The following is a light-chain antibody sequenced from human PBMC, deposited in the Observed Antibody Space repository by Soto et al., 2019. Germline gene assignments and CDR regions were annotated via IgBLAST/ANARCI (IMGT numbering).Light chain of an antibody. CDR1: SSDVGDYNY. J-gene: IGLJ2*01. V-gene: IGLV2-14*01. Sequence: QSVLTQPASVSGSPGQSITISCTGTSSDVGDYNYVSWYRQHPGNAPKLIIYEVTNRPSGISNRFSGSKSGNTASLTISGLQDDDESYYYCTPSSSGSSLVIFGGGTKLTVL. CDR2: EVT. CDR3: TPSSSGSSLVI.